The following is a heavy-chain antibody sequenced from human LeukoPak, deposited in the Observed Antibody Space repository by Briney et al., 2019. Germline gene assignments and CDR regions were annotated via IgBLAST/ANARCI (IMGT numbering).Heavy chain of an antibody. CDR2: IYTSGST. V-gene: IGHV4-4*07. CDR1: GGSISSYY. J-gene: IGHJ3*02. D-gene: IGHD3-3*01. CDR3: ARAGRSGYYKLLHDGAFDI. Sequence: SETLSLTCTVSGGSISSYYWSWIRQPAGKGLEWIGRIYTSGSTNYNPSLKSRVTMSVDTSKNQFSLKLSSVTAADTAVYYCARAGRSGYYKLLHDGAFDIWGQGTMVTVSS.